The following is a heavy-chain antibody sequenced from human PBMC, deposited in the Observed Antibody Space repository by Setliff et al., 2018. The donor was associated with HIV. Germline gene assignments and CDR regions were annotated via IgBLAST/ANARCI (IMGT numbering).Heavy chain of an antibody. Sequence: SETLSLTCTVSGGSISSGGFYWSWIRQHPGKGLEWIGYIYHSGSAYYNPSLKSRVTISVDTSKNQFSLKLSSVTAADTAVYYCAREGGLDYNYYYTIDVWGQGTTVTVSS. CDR1: GGSISSGGFY. V-gene: IGHV4-31*02. CDR2: IYHSGSA. J-gene: IGHJ6*02. D-gene: IGHD2-15*01. CDR3: AREGGLDYNYYYTIDV.